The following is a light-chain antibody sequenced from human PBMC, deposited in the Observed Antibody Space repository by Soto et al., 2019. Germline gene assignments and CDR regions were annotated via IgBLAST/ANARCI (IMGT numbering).Light chain of an antibody. Sequence: DIQLSQSPSALSASVGDRVTITCRASQGISNYLAWYQQKPGKAPKLLIYAASTLQSGVPSRFSGSGSGTDFTLTIASLQPEDVATYFCQKSNSAPVPFGQGTKLEI. CDR3: QKSNSAPVP. J-gene: IGKJ2*01. CDR1: QGISNY. CDR2: AAS. V-gene: IGKV1-27*01.